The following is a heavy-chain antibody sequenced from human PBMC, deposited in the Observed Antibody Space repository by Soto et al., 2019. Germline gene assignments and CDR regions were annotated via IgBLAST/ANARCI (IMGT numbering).Heavy chain of an antibody. CDR3: ARLVLYSSSGYYYGMDV. CDR2: IYYSGST. CDR1: GGSISSYY. V-gene: IGHV4-59*01. J-gene: IGHJ6*02. D-gene: IGHD6-6*01. Sequence: SETLSLSCTVSGGSISSYYWSWIRQPPGKGLEWIGYIYYSGSTNYNPSLKSRVTISVDTSKNQFSLKLSSVTAADTAVYYCARLVLYSSSGYYYGMDVWGQGTTVTVSS.